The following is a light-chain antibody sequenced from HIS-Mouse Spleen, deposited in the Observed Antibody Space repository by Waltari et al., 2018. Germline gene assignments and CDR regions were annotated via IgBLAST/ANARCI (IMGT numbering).Light chain of an antibody. CDR1: QSISSW. V-gene: IGKV1-5*03. Sequence: DIQMTQSPSTLSASVGDRVTITCRASQSISSWLAWYQPKPGKAPKLRSYKASSLESGVPSRFSGSGSGTEFTLTISSLQPDDFATYYCQQYNSYSRTFGQGTKVEIK. CDR2: KAS. CDR3: QQYNSYSRT. J-gene: IGKJ1*01.